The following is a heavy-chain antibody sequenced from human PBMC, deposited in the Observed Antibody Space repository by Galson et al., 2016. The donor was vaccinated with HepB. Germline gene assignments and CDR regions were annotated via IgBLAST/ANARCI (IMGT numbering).Heavy chain of an antibody. V-gene: IGHV3-53*01. CDR3: ARGGNMAFQY. CDR1: GFTVGNNY. D-gene: IGHD2/OR15-2a*01. J-gene: IGHJ1*01. CDR2: IYSGGST. Sequence: SLRLSCAASGFTVGNNYMSWVRQAPGKGLEWVSVIYSGGSTYYADAVRGRFTISRDNSKNTLYLQVNSLRVEDTAVYYCARGGNMAFQYWGQGTLVTVSS.